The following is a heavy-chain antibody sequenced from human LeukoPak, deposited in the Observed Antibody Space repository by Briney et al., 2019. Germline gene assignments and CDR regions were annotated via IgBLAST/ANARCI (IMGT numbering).Heavy chain of an antibody. CDR3: ARGRSGWYHNFDY. Sequence: GGSLRLSCAASEFSAGSNYMTWVRQAPGKGLEWVSSITSSSSYIYYADSVKGRFTISRDNAKNSLYLQMNSLRAEDTAVYYCARGRSGWYHNFDYWGQGTLVTVSS. D-gene: IGHD6-19*01. CDR2: ITSSSSYI. V-gene: IGHV3-21*01. CDR1: EFSAGSNY. J-gene: IGHJ4*02.